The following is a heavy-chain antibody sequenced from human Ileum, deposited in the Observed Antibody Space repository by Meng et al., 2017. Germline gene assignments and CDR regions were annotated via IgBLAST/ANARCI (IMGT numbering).Heavy chain of an antibody. CDR2: IHHSGST. V-gene: IGHV4-4*02. Sequence: QVQLQEPAPGLVKPSGTLPLTCAVSGGSISFGYWWSWVRQPPGQGLEWIGEIHHSGSTNYNPSLKSRVTLSVDNSNNQFSLSLTSVTAADTAVYYCARNGDYSADHWGQGILVTVSS. J-gene: IGHJ4*02. D-gene: IGHD2-21*01. CDR1: GGSISFGYW. CDR3: ARNGDYSADH.